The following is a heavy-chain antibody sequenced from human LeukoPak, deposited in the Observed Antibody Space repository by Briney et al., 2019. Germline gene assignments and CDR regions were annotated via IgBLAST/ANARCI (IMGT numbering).Heavy chain of an antibody. D-gene: IGHD1-26*01. CDR3: AKDVGKWESLHFFDY. V-gene: IGHV3-23*01. CDR1: GFTFSTNA. Sequence: GGSLRLSCLTSGFTFSTNAMSWVRQAPGKGLEWISGISGSGASTYYADSVTGRFTISRDNSRNTLYLQMNSLRGDGTAVYYCAKDVGKWESLHFFDYWGQGTLVTVSS. J-gene: IGHJ4*02. CDR2: ISGSGAST.